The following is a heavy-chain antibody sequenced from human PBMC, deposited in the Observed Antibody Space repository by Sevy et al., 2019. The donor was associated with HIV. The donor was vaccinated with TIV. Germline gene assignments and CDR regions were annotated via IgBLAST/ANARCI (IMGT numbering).Heavy chain of an antibody. Sequence: ASVKVSCKASGHTFTSYGISWVRQAPGQGLEWMGWISAYNGNTNYAQKLQGRVTMTTDTSTSTAYMELRSLRSDDTAVYYCARLLLGYCSSTSCYTEDFDYWGQGTLVTVSS. D-gene: IGHD2-2*02. CDR1: GHTFTSYG. V-gene: IGHV1-18*01. J-gene: IGHJ4*02. CDR3: ARLLLGYCSSTSCYTEDFDY. CDR2: ISAYNGNT.